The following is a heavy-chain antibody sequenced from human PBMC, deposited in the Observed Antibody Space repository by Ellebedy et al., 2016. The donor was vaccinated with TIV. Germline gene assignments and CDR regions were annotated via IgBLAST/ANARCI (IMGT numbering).Heavy chain of an antibody. J-gene: IGHJ5*02. Sequence: SETLSLTCTVSGGSISSGDYYWSWIRQPPGKGLEWIGYIYYSGSTYYNPSLKSRVIISVDTSKNQFSLRLTSVTAADKAVYYCARVAYGDYWWIDPWGQGTRVTVSS. D-gene: IGHD4-17*01. V-gene: IGHV4-30-4*01. CDR2: IYYSGST. CDR1: GGSISSGDYY. CDR3: ARVAYGDYWWIDP.